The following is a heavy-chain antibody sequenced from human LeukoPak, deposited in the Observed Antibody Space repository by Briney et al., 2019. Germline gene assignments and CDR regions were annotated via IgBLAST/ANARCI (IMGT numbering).Heavy chain of an antibody. CDR3: ARDGYSGYDLSADY. J-gene: IGHJ4*02. CDR2: INTDGSST. Sequence: GGSLRLSCAGSGFSFSNYEMNWVRQAPGRGLVWVSRINTDGSSTSYADSVKGRFTISKDNAKNTLYLQMNGLRAEDTAVYYCARDGYSGYDLSADYWGQGTLVTVSS. D-gene: IGHD5-12*01. V-gene: IGHV3-74*01. CDR1: GFSFSNYE.